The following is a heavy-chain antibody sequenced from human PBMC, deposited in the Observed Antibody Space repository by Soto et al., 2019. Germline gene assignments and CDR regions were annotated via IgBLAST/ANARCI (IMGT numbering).Heavy chain of an antibody. J-gene: IGHJ4*01. CDR2: ISSGGTNT. Sequence: EVQLLESGGDLIQPGESLRLSCAASGFTFSTYALSWVRQAPGKGLEWVSAISSGGTNTYYADSVRGPITISRDYFKSTRYLHLNRLRVDDTAGDFCVRGVYEIGGYYCARFDYWGHGPRVTVSS. V-gene: IGHV3-23*01. CDR1: GFTFSTYA. CDR3: VRGVYEIGGYYCARFDY. D-gene: IGHD3-22*01.